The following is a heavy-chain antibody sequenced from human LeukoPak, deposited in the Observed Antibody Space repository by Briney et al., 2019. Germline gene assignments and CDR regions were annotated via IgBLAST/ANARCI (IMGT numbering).Heavy chain of an antibody. CDR1: GYSISSGYY. CDR3: ARDGDYYGSGSYSLFQNWFDP. J-gene: IGHJ5*02. CDR2: IYHSGST. D-gene: IGHD3-10*01. V-gene: IGHV4-38-2*02. Sequence: SETPSLTCAVSGYSISSGYYWGWIRQPPGKGLEWIGSIYHSGSTYYNPSLKSRVTISVDTSKNQFSLKLSSVTAADTAVYYCARDGDYYGSGSYSLFQNWFDPWGQGTLVTVSS.